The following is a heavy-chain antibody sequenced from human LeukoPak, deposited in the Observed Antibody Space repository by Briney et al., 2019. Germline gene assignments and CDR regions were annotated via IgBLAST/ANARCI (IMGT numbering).Heavy chain of an antibody. CDR2: MNPNSGNT. Sequence: ASVKVSCKASGYTFTSYDINWVRQATGQGLEWMGWMNPNSGNTGYAQKFQGRVTMTGNTSISTAYMELSSLRSEDTAVYYCACIAAAGTEPLPPWGQGTLVTVSS. CDR1: GYTFTSYD. D-gene: IGHD6-13*01. CDR3: ACIAAAGTEPLPP. J-gene: IGHJ5*02. V-gene: IGHV1-8*01.